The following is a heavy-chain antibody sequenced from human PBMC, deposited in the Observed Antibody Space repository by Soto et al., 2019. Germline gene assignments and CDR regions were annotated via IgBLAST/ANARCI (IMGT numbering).Heavy chain of an antibody. CDR1: GYTFTSYG. D-gene: IGHD3-22*01. V-gene: IGHV1-3*01. CDR3: ARGGYFDSSNYLAY. CDR2: INPGNGNT. J-gene: IGHJ4*02. Sequence: ASVKVTCKASGYTFTSYGINWVRQAPGRGLEWMGWINPGNGNTKYSQQFQGRVIIDRDTSASTAYMELSSLRSEDTAVYYCARGGYFDSSNYLAYWGLGTLVTVSS.